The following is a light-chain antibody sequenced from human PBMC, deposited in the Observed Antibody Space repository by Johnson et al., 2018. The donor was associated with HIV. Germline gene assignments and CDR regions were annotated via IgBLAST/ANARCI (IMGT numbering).Light chain of an antibody. CDR3: ATWDSSLSTYV. CDR1: SSNIGNNY. Sequence: QSVLTQPPSVSAAPGQKVTISCSGSSSNIGNNYVSWYQQLPGTAPKLLIYEKNKRPSGIPDRFSASKSGTSATLVITGLQTGAEADYCCATWDSSLSTYVFGTGTKVTVL. CDR2: EKN. V-gene: IGLV1-51*02. J-gene: IGLJ1*01.